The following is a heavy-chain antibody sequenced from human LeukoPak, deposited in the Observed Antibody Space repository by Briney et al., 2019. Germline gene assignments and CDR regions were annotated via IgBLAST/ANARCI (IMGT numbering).Heavy chain of an antibody. CDR1: GGSISSYY. CDR2: IYYSGST. CDR3: ARVLGYSRPFDY. J-gene: IGHJ4*02. V-gene: IGHV4-59*01. Sequence: PSETLSLTCTVSGGSISSYYWSWIRQPPGKGLEWIGYIYYSGSTNYNPSLKSRVTISVDTSKNQFSLKLSSVTAAGTAVYYCARVLGYSRPFDYWGQGTLVTVSS. D-gene: IGHD5-18*01.